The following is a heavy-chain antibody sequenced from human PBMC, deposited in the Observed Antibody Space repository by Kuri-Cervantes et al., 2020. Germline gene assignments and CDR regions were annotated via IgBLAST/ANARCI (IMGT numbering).Heavy chain of an antibody. J-gene: IGHJ6*03. D-gene: IGHD2-2*01. CDR3: ATCLSEGTSYYYMDF. Sequence: SVKVSCKAYGDTFSDYDINWVRQATGQGLEWMGGIFPLYGSIRFAQDFEGRVTMTSDESTGTVYMELSGLRFEDTAVYYCATCLSEGTSYYYMDFWGKGTTVTVSS. V-gene: IGHV1-69*13. CDR2: IFPLYGSI. CDR1: GDTFSDYD.